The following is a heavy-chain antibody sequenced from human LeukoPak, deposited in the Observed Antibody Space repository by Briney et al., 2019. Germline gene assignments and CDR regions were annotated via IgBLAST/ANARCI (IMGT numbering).Heavy chain of an antibody. CDR1: GFTFSSYA. V-gene: IGHV3-23*01. Sequence: PGGSLRLSCAASGFTFSSYAMSWVRQAPGKGLEWVSAISGSGGSTYYADSVKGRFTISRDNSKNTLYLKMNSLRAEDTAVYYCAKGRVVPAAIDYYYYYYMDVWGKGTTVTVSS. J-gene: IGHJ6*03. CDR2: ISGSGGST. D-gene: IGHD2-2*02. CDR3: AKGRVVPAAIDYYYYYYMDV.